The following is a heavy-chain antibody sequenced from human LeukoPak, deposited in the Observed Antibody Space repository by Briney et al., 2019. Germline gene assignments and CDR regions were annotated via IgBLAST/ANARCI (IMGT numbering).Heavy chain of an antibody. Sequence: GGSLRLSCAASGFTFINAWMAWVRQAPGKGLVWVSRINSDGSSTSYADSVKGRFTISRDNAKNTLYLQMNSLRAEDTAVYSCARQRWSFYLYMDVWGKGTTVTISS. CDR3: ARQRWSFYLYMDV. D-gene: IGHD2-15*01. CDR1: GFTFINAW. J-gene: IGHJ6*03. V-gene: IGHV3-74*01. CDR2: INSDGSST.